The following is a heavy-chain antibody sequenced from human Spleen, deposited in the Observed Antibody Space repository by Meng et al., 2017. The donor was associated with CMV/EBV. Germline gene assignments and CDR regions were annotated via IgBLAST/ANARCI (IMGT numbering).Heavy chain of an antibody. CDR2: INHSGST. V-gene: IGHV4-34*01. J-gene: IGHJ4*02. CDR1: GGSFSGYY. D-gene: IGHD6-6*01. CDR3: ARAGIAARRGGVDY. Sequence: AVDGGSFSGYYWSWIRQPQGKGLKWIGEINHSGSTNYNPSLKSRVTISVDTSKNQFSLKLSSVTAADTAVYYCARAGIAARRGGVDYWGQGTLVTVSS.